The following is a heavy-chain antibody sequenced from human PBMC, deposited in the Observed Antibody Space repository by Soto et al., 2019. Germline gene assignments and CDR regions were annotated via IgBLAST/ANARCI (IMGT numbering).Heavy chain of an antibody. CDR2: LSAYTGDT. Sequence: QVQLVQSGAEVKKPGASVKVSCKTSGYTFRNYGITWVRQAPGQGLEWMGWLSAYTGDTNYAQSLQGRVTMTTDTSTNTAYMELRSMRSDDPAVYYCARVMSRYGSSSLLYWGQGTLVTVSS. V-gene: IGHV1-18*01. D-gene: IGHD6-13*01. CDR3: ARVMSRYGSSSLLY. J-gene: IGHJ4*02. CDR1: GYTFRNYG.